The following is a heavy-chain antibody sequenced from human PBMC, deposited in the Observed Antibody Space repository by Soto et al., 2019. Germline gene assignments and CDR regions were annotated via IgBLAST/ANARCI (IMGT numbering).Heavy chain of an antibody. V-gene: IGHV4-39*07. Sequence: PSETLSLTCTVSGGSISSSSYYWGWIRQPPGKGLEWIGSIYHSGSTNYNPSLKSRVTISVDKSKNQFSLKLSSVTAADTAVYYCAREKGDYFDYWGQGTLVTVSS. CDR3: AREKGDYFDY. J-gene: IGHJ4*02. CDR1: GGSISSSSYY. CDR2: IYHSGST.